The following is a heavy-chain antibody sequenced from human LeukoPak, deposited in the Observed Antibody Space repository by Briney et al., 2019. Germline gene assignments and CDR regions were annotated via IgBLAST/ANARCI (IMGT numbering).Heavy chain of an antibody. CDR1: GFAFTNAW. J-gene: IGHJ3*02. V-gene: IGHV3-15*01. CDR3: TTDAVARDAFDI. Sequence: PGGSLRLSCAASGFAFTNAWMNWVRQAQGKGPEWVGRSKSESDGGTTDYNTPVKGRFIISRDDSRSTLYLQMNSLKSEDTAVYYCTTDAVARDAFDIWGQGTTVTVSS. CDR2: SKSESDGGTT.